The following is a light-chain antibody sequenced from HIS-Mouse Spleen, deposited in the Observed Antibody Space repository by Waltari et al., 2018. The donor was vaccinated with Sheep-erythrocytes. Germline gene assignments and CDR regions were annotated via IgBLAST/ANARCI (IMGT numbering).Light chain of an antibody. Sequence: QSALTQPASVSGSPGQSITISCTGPSSHVGRYTLVSSYQQHPGKAPKLMIYEGSKRPSGVSNRFSGSKSGNTASLTISGLQAEDEADYYCCSYAGSSTLVVFGGGTKLTVL. CDR1: SSHVGRYTL. V-gene: IGLV2-23*01. CDR3: CSYAGSSTLVV. J-gene: IGLJ2*01. CDR2: EGS.